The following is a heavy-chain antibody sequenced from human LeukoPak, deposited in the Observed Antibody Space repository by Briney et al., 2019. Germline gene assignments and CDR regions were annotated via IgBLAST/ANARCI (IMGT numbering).Heavy chain of an antibody. D-gene: IGHD1-26*01. CDR1: GFTFSRYG. J-gene: IGHJ6*02. CDR3: ASYLTSIPSGMDV. Sequence: GTSLRLSCAASGFTFSRYGMHWVRQAPGKGLEWVAVIWSDGNNKEHGDSVKGRFTISRDNGKNTLYLQMNSLRAEDTAVYYCASYLTSIPSGMDVWGQGATVTVSS. CDR2: IWSDGNNK. V-gene: IGHV3-33*03.